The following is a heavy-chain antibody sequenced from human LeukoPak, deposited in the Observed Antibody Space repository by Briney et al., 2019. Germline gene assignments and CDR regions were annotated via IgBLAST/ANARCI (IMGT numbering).Heavy chain of an antibody. CDR2: IYYSGST. CDR3: ARDRGRSLLDY. CDR1: GGSISSYY. V-gene: IGHV4-59*01. D-gene: IGHD6-13*01. J-gene: IGHJ4*02. Sequence: SETLSLTCTVSGGSISSYYWSWIRQPPGKGLEWIGYIYYSGSTNYNPSLTSRVTISVDTSTNQFSLKLSSVTAADTAVYYCARDRGRSLLDYWGQGTLVTVSS.